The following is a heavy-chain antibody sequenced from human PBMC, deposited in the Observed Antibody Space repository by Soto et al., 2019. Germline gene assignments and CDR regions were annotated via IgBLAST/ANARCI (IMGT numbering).Heavy chain of an antibody. CDR1: GGSVSSGSYY. CDR2: IYYSGST. D-gene: IGHD1-26*01. J-gene: IGHJ3*02. V-gene: IGHV4-61*01. CDR3: ARDGVVGATDAFDS. Sequence: SETLSLTCTVSGGSVSSGSYYWSWIRQPPGKGLEWIGYIYYSGSTNYNPSLKSRVTISVDTSKNQFSLKLSSVTAADTAVYYCARDGVVGATDAFDSWGQGTMGTVSS.